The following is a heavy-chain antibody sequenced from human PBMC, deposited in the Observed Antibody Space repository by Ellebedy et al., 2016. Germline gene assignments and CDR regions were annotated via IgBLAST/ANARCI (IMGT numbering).Heavy chain of an antibody. D-gene: IGHD6-13*01. J-gene: IGHJ6*02. CDR2: ISGSGGST. CDR1: GFTFSSYA. V-gene: IGHV3-23*01. Sequence: GGSLRLSXAASGFTFSSYAMSWVRQAPGKGLEWVSAISGSGGSTYYADSVKGRFTISRDNSKNTLYLQMNSLRAEDTAVYYCAKLGGGSSWYLGMDVWGQGTTVTVSS. CDR3: AKLGGGSSWYLGMDV.